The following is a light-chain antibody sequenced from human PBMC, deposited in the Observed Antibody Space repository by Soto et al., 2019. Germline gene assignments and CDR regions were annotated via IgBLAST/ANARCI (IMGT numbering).Light chain of an antibody. CDR3: AAWDDSLNVWL. CDR2: ANN. J-gene: IGLJ3*02. V-gene: IGLV1-44*01. CDR1: GSNIGNRT. Sequence: QSVLSQPPSVSGTPGQRVSISCSGSGSNIGNRTVNWYRHVPGTAPKRLIYANNQRPSGVPDRFSASKSGTSASLAITGLQSDDEASYFCAAWDDSLNVWLFGGGTKVTVL.